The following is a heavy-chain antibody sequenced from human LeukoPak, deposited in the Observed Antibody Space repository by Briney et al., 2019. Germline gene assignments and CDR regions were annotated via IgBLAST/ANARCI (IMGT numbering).Heavy chain of an antibody. CDR3: ARGGDIVVVVAATGAFDI. Sequence: SETLSLTCAVYGGSFSGYYWSWIRQPPGKGLEWIGEINHSGSTNYNPSLKSRVTISVDASKNQFSLKLSSVTAADTAVYYCARGGDIVVVVAATGAFDIWGQGTMVTVSS. CDR2: INHSGST. CDR1: GGSFSGYY. V-gene: IGHV4-34*01. J-gene: IGHJ3*02. D-gene: IGHD2-15*01.